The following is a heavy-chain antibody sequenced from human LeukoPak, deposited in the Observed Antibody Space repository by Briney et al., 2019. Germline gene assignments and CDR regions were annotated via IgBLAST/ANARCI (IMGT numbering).Heavy chain of an antibody. CDR3: AREGGSDVVVVPAGTYYYYYGMDV. D-gene: IGHD2-2*01. Sequence: ASVKVSCKASGYTFTSYGISWVRQAPGQGLEWMGWIGAYNGNTNYAQKLQGRVTMTTDTSTSTAYMELRSLRSDDTAVYYCAREGGSDVVVVPAGTYYYYYGMDVWGQGTTVTVSS. V-gene: IGHV1-18*01. J-gene: IGHJ6*02. CDR2: IGAYNGNT. CDR1: GYTFTSYG.